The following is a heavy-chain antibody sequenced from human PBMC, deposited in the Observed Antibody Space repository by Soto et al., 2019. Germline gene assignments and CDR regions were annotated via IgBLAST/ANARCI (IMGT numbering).Heavy chain of an antibody. CDR2: ISFDEATK. Sequence: QIELVESGGTVVQPGRSLRLSCVASGFIFSSYAFHWVRQAPGKGLEWVALISFDEATKYYADAVKGRFVISRDNAKNTLFCRMDSLRDADTAFYFSVRDTTNIFPGHFLPEGQPFAHGGGGTLVTVSS. CDR3: VRDTTNIFPGHFLPEGQPFAH. D-gene: IGHD3-3*02. CDR1: GFIFSSYA. V-gene: IGHV3-30*09. J-gene: IGHJ4*02.